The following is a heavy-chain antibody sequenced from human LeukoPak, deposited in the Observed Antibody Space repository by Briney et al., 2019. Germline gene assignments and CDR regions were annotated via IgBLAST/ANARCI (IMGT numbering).Heavy chain of an antibody. Sequence: SETLSLTCTVSGYSISSGYYWGWIRQPPGKGLEWIGSIYHSGSTYYNPSLKSRVTISVDTSKNQFSLKLSSVTAADTAVYYCARKRGYSGYDYGTNWLDPWGQGTLVTVSS. CDR1: GYSISSGYY. CDR2: IYHSGST. V-gene: IGHV4-38-2*02. CDR3: ARKRGYSGYDYGTNWLDP. J-gene: IGHJ5*02. D-gene: IGHD5-12*01.